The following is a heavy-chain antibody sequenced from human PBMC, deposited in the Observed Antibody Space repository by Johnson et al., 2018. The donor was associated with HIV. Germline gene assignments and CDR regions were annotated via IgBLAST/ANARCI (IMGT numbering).Heavy chain of an antibody. CDR2: IRYDGSNK. D-gene: IGHD3-22*01. J-gene: IGHJ3*02. Sequence: QVQLVESGGGLVQPGGSLRLSCAASGFTFSSYGMHWVRQAPGKGLEWVAFIRYDGSNKYYADSVKGRFPISSDNSKNTLYLQMNSLRAEDTAVYYCAKELVHTYYYDSSGYCAFDIWGQGTMVTVSS. CDR3: AKELVHTYYYDSSGYCAFDI. CDR1: GFTFSSYG. V-gene: IGHV3-30*02.